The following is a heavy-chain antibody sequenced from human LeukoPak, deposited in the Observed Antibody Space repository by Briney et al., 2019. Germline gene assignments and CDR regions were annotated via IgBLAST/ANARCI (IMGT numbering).Heavy chain of an antibody. D-gene: IGHD1-14*01. V-gene: IGHV3-64*01. J-gene: IGHJ4*02. Sequence: PGGSLRLSCAASGFTFSSYPMHWVRQAPGKGPEYVSTISSNGLVTYYANSVKGRFTVSRDNSKNTLYLQMGSLRAEDMAVYYSARDPSYTGDYWGQGTLVTVSS. CDR1: GFTFSSYP. CDR2: ISSNGLVT. CDR3: ARDPSYTGDY.